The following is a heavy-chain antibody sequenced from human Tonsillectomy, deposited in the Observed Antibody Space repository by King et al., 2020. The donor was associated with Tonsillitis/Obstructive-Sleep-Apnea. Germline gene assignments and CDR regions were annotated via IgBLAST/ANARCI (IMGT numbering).Heavy chain of an antibody. CDR1: GYTFINYG. CDR2: ISVYNGIT. Sequence: QLVQSGAEVKKPGASVKVSCKASGYTFINYGIRWVRQAPGQGLEWMGWISVYNGITKYAQKFQGRATMTTDTSTTTPYMELRSLRSDDTAVYYCARTISWFDPWGQGTLVTVSS. D-gene: IGHD5-24*01. CDR3: ARTISWFDP. V-gene: IGHV1-18*01. J-gene: IGHJ5*02.